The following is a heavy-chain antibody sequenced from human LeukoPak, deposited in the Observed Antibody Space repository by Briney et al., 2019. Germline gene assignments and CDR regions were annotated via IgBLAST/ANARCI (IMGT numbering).Heavy chain of an antibody. Sequence: PGGSLRLSCADSGSTFSRYRMHWVRQAPGKGLEWVAVISFDGSKKYYADSVKGRFTISRDNSKNTLYLQMNSLRAEDTAVYYCAREYQGCSSSWHYYGMDVWGQGTSVTVSS. J-gene: IGHJ6*02. CDR1: GSTFSRYR. CDR2: ISFDGSKK. V-gene: IGHV3-30*03. CDR3: AREYQGCSSSWHYYGMDV. D-gene: IGHD6-13*01.